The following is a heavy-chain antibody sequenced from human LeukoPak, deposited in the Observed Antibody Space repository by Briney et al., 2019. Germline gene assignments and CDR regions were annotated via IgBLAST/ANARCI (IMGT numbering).Heavy chain of an antibody. CDR2: IYISGST. CDR3: ARFGHLWSPARWYLDL. CDR1: GGSISSYY. V-gene: IGHV4-4*07. Sequence: KPSETLSLTCTVSGGSISSYYWSWIRQPAGKGLEWIGRIYISGSTNYNPSLKSRVTMSVDTSKNQFSLKLNSVTAADTAVYYCARFGHLWSPARWYLDLWGHGTLVTVSS. D-gene: IGHD5-18*01. J-gene: IGHJ2*01.